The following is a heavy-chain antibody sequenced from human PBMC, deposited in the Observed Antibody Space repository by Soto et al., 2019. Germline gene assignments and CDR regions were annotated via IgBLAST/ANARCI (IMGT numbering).Heavy chain of an antibody. CDR1: GYRFTDYW. Sequence: PGESLKISCKGSGYRFTDYWIAWVRQMPWKGLEWMGIIYPDNSNTRNSPSFQGQVTISADKSISTAHLEWSSLKASDSAMYYCARFGGAALSYNWFDSWGQGTLVTVSS. CDR2: IYPDNSNT. CDR3: ARFGGAALSYNWFDS. J-gene: IGHJ5*01. V-gene: IGHV5-51*01. D-gene: IGHD3-16*01.